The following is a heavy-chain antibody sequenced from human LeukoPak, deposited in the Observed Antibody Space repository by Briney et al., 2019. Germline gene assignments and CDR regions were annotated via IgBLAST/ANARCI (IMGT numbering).Heavy chain of an antibody. J-gene: IGHJ4*02. Sequence: PGGSLRLSCAASGFTFRSYGMHWVRQAPGKWLDWVAIIWYDGCNKYYADTVKGRFIISKDNSKNTLYLQMNSLRAEDTAVYYCATHHSTKGFDYWGQGTLVTVSS. CDR1: GFTFRSYG. V-gene: IGHV3-33*01. CDR2: IWYDGCNK. D-gene: IGHD2-15*01. CDR3: ATHHSTKGFDY.